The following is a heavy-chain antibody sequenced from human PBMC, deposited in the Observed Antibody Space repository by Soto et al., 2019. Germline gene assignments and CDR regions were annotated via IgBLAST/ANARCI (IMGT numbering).Heavy chain of an antibody. CDR3: ARDQCSGYDAFDI. CDR1: GFTVSSNY. D-gene: IGHD5-12*01. J-gene: IGHJ3*02. Sequence: EVQLVESGGGLVQPGGSLRLSCAASGFTVSSNYMSWVRQAPGKGLEWVSVIYSGGSTYYADSVKGRFTISRDNSKNTLYLQMNSLRAEDTAVYYCARDQCSGYDAFDIWGQGTMVTVSS. V-gene: IGHV3-66*01. CDR2: IYSGGST.